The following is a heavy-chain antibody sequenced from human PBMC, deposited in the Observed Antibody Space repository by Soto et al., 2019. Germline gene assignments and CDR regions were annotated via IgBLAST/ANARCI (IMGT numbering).Heavy chain of an antibody. CDR1: GFTFISYW. J-gene: IGHJ4*02. Sequence: PGGSLRLSCAASGFTFISYWMDWVRQAPGKGLEWVANINQDGSEKHYVDSVKGRFTISRDNAKNSLYLQMSSLTAEDSALYYCARSLDYWGQGTRVTVSS. V-gene: IGHV3-7*01. CDR3: ARSLDY. CDR2: INQDGSEK.